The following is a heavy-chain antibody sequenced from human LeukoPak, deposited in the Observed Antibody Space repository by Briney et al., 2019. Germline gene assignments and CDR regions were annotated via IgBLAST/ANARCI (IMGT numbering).Heavy chain of an antibody. Sequence: SETLSLTCTVSGGSISSSSYYWGWIGQPPGKGLEWIGSIYYSGSTYYNPSLESRVTISVDTSKNQFSLKLSSVTAADTAVYYCASRPVVAAVNWFDPWGQGTLVTVSS. V-gene: IGHV4-39*01. D-gene: IGHD2-15*01. CDR3: ASRPVVAAVNWFDP. CDR2: IYYSGST. CDR1: GGSISSSSYY. J-gene: IGHJ5*02.